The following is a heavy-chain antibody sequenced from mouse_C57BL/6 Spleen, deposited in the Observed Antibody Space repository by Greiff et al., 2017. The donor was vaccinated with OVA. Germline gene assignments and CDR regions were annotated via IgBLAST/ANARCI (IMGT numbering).Heavy chain of an antibody. V-gene: IGHV1-66*01. Sequence: VQLQQSGPELVKPGASVKISCKASGYSFTSYYIHWVKQRPGQGLEWIGWIYPGSGNTKYNEKFKGKATLTADTSSSTAYMQLSSLTSEDSAVYYCAREDYGYDGYAMDYWGQGTSVTVSS. J-gene: IGHJ4*01. CDR2: IYPGSGNT. CDR3: AREDYGYDGYAMDY. D-gene: IGHD2-2*01. CDR1: GYSFTSYY.